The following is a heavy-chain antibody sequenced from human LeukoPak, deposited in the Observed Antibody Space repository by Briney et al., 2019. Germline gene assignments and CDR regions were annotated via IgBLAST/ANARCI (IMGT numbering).Heavy chain of an antibody. J-gene: IGHJ6*02. CDR2: ISYDGSNK. V-gene: IGHV3-30*18. Sequence: GGSLRLSCAASGFTFTSYWMSWVRQAPGKGLEWVAVISYDGSNKYYADSVKGRFTISRDNSKNTLYLQMNSLRAEDTAVYYCAKGLRGYSYGALTVWGQGTTVTVSS. CDR3: AKGLRGYSYGALTV. D-gene: IGHD5-18*01. CDR1: GFTFTSYW.